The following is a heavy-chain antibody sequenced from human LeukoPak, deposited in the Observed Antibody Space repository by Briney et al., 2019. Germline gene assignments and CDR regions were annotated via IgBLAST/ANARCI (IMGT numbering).Heavy chain of an antibody. CDR2: INHSGST. D-gene: IGHD2-2*02. CDR3: ARNFCSSTSCYIVFDY. J-gene: IGHJ4*02. V-gene: IGHV4-34*01. Sequence: SETLSLTCAVYGGSFSGYYWNWIRQPPGKGLEWIGEINHSGSTNYNPSVKSRVTISVDTSKNQFSLKLSSVTAADTAVYYCARNFCSSTSCYIVFDYWGQGTLVTVSS. CDR1: GGSFSGYY.